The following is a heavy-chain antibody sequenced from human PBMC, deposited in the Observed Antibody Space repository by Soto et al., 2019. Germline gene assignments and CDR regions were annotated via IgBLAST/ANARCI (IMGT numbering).Heavy chain of an antibody. J-gene: IGHJ4*02. CDR3: ARGITYYYDSSGPYYFDY. Sequence: PSETLSLTCTVSGGSISSGGYYWSWIRQHPRKGLEWIGYIYYSGSTYYNPSLKSRVTISVDTSKNQFSLKLSSVTAADTAVYYCARGITYYYDSSGPYYFDYWGQGTLVTVSS. CDR1: GGSISSGGYY. CDR2: IYYSGST. V-gene: IGHV4-31*02. D-gene: IGHD3-22*01.